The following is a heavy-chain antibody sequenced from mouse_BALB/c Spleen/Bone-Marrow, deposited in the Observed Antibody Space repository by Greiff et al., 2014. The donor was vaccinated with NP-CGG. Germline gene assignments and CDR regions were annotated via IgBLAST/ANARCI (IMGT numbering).Heavy chain of an antibody. Sequence: VQLKESGPERVKPGASVKISCKTSGYTFTDYTMHWVKQSHGKSLEWIGNINPNNVGTTYNQKFKGKATLTIDKSSSTAYMELRSLTSEDSAVYYCARGRTAYWGQGTLVTVSS. CDR2: INPNNVGT. CDR3: ARGRTAY. J-gene: IGHJ3*01. CDR1: GYTFTDYT. V-gene: IGHV1-18*01.